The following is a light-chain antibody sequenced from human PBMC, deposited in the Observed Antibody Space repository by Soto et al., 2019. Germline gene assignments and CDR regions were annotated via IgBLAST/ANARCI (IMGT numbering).Light chain of an antibody. J-gene: IGKJ1*01. V-gene: IGKV1-27*01. CDR3: QNYSSAPV. CDR2: AAS. Sequence: DIEMTQSPTSLSASVGDRATITCRASKGIRNYVAWYQQIPGKAPKLLIYAASTLQSGVPSRFSGSGSGSDFTLTILRPQPEDLAKYYCQNYSSAPVFGQGTKVEIK. CDR1: KGIRNY.